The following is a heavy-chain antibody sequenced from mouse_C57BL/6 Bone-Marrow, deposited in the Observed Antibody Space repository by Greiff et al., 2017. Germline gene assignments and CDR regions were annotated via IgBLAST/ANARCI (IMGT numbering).Heavy chain of an antibody. Sequence: VQLQQSGPELVKPGASVKISCKASGYSFTDYNMNWVKQSNGQSLEWIGVINPNYGTTSYNQKFKGKATLTVDQSSSTAYMQLNSLTSEDSAVXYCARWGDSSGSYAMDYWGQGTSVTVSS. V-gene: IGHV1-39*01. CDR2: INPNYGTT. CDR1: GYSFTDYN. CDR3: ARWGDSSGSYAMDY. D-gene: IGHD3-2*02. J-gene: IGHJ4*01.